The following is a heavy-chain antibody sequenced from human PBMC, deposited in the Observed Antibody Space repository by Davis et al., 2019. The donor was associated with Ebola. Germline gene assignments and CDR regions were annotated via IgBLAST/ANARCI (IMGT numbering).Heavy chain of an antibody. Sequence: GESLKISCAASGFTFSTYSMNWVRQAPGKGLEWVSSISSSSSYIYYADSVKGRFTMSRDNAKNSLYLQLNNLRVEDTAVYYCARDTAEVPTDFFYYYLDVWGKGTTVTVSS. J-gene: IGHJ6*03. CDR1: GFTFSTYS. CDR3: ARDTAEVPTDFFYYYLDV. D-gene: IGHD2-2*01. CDR2: ISSSSSYI. V-gene: IGHV3-21*01.